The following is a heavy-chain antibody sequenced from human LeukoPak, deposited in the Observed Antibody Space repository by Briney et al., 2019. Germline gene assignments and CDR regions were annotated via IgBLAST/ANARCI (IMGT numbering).Heavy chain of an antibody. J-gene: IGHJ3*02. D-gene: IGHD2-15*01. CDR2: FSPYNNNA. CDR1: VYTFTSYG. Sequence: ASVTVSYKPSVYTFTSYGITWGRQAPGQGREGRGGFSPYNNNANYAQKLQGRVTITTDTSTSTAYMELRSLRSDDTAVYYCARAGYCSGGSCHTGAFDIWGQGTMVTGSS. CDR3: ARAGYCSGGSCHTGAFDI. V-gene: IGHV1-18*01.